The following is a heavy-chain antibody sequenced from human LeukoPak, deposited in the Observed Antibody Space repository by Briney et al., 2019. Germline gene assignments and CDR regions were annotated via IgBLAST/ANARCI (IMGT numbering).Heavy chain of an antibody. Sequence: GGTLRLSCAASGFTFTTYGMSWVRQAPGKGLEWVSAISDSGGSTYYADSVKGRFTISRDNSKKTLYLQMNSLRAEDTAVYYCANGIAGAADYWGQGTLVTVSS. CDR1: GFTFTTYG. CDR2: ISDSGGST. D-gene: IGHD6-13*01. V-gene: IGHV3-23*01. J-gene: IGHJ4*02. CDR3: ANGIAGAADY.